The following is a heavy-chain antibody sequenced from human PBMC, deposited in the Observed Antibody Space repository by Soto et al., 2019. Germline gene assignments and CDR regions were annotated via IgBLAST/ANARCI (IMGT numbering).Heavy chain of an antibody. D-gene: IGHD3-22*01. CDR3: AKDHLGDYYDSSAYLRY. J-gene: IGHJ4*02. V-gene: IGHV3-9*01. CDR1: GFTFEDYA. Sequence: GGSLRLSCAASGFTFEDYAMHWVRQAPGKGLEWVSGISWNSGSIGYADSVKGRFTISRDNAKNSLYLQMNSLRAEDTALYYCAKDHLGDYYDSSAYLRYWGQGTLVTVSS. CDR2: ISWNSGSI.